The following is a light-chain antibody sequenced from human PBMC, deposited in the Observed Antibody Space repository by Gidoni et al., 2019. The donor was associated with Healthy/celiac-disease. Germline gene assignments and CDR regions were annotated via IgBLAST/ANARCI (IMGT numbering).Light chain of an antibody. V-gene: IGKV3-20*01. J-gene: IGKJ5*01. Sequence: EIVLTQSPGTLSLSPGERATLSCRASQSVSSSYLAWYQQKPGQAPRLLIYGASSRATGIPDRFSGSGSGTDFTLTISRLEPEVFAVYYCQQYGSSLITFGQGTRLESK. CDR1: QSVSSSY. CDR2: GAS. CDR3: QQYGSSLIT.